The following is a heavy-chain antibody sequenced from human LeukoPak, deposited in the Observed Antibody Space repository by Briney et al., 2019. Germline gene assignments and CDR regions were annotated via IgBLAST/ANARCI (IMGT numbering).Heavy chain of an antibody. J-gene: IGHJ6*02. CDR2: IIPIFGTA. V-gene: IGHV1-69*13. D-gene: IGHD2-2*01. Sequence: SVKVSCKASGGTFSSYAISWVLQAPGQGLEWMGGIIPIFGTANYAQKFQGRVTITADESTSTAYMELSSLRSEDTAVYYCARDDIVVVPAADSGYYYYGMDVWGQGTTVTVPS. CDR3: ARDDIVVVPAADSGYYYYGMDV. CDR1: GGTFSSYA.